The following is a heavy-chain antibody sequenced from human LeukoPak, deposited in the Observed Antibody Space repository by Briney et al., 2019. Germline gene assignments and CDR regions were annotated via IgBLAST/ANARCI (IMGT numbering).Heavy chain of an antibody. V-gene: IGHV3-15*01. J-gene: IGHJ1*01. CDR2: IKSKTDGGTT. CDR3: TTDRQVIAAAGEDYFQH. D-gene: IGHD6-13*01. Sequence: GGSLRLSCAASGFTFSNAWMSWVRQAPGKGLEWVGRIKSKTDGGTTDYAAPVKGRFTISRDDSKNTLYLQMNSLKTEDTAVYYCTTDRQVIAAAGEDYFQHWGQGTLVTVSS. CDR1: GFTFSNAW.